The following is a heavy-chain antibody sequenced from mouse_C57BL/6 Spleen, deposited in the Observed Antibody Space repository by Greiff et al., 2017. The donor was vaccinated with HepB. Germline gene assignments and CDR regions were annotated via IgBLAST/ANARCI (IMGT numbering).Heavy chain of an antibody. CDR1: GFNIKDDY. V-gene: IGHV14-4*01. J-gene: IGHJ2*01. Sequence: EVKLMESGAELVRPGASVKLSCTASGFNIKDDYMHWVKQRPEQGLEWIGWIDPENGDTEYASKFQGKATITADTSSNTAYLQLSSLTSEDTAVYYCIPYSNYFDYWGQGTTLTVSS. D-gene: IGHD2-5*01. CDR2: IDPENGDT. CDR3: IPYSNYFDY.